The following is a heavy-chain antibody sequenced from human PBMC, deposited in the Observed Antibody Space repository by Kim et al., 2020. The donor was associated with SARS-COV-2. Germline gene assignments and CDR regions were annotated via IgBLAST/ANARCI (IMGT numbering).Heavy chain of an antibody. V-gene: IGHV1-69*13. D-gene: IGHD2-2*01. CDR2: IIPIFGTA. CDR3: ARCLVVVPAAITGRAFDI. CDR1: GGTFSSYA. J-gene: IGHJ3*02. Sequence: SVKVSCKASGGTFSSYAISWVRQAPGQGLEWMGGIIPIFGTANYAQKFQGRVTITADESTSTAYMELSSLRSEDTAVYYCARCLVVVPAAITGRAFDIWGQGTMVTVSS.